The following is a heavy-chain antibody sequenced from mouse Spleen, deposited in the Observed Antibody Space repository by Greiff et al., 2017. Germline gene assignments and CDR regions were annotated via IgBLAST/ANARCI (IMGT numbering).Heavy chain of an antibody. CDR1: GYTFTSYW. V-gene: IGHV1-52*01. J-gene: IGHJ1*03. CDR2: IDPSDSET. Sequence: QVQLQQPGAELVRPGSSVKLSCKASGYTFTSYWMHWVKQRPIQGLEWIGNIDPSDSETLYNQKFKDKATLTVDKSSSTAYMQLSSLTSEDSAVYYCARLDDYDWYFDVWGTGTTVTVSS. D-gene: IGHD2-4*01. CDR3: ARLDDYDWYFDV.